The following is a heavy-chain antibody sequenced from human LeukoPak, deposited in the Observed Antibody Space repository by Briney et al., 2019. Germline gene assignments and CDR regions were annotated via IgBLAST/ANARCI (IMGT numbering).Heavy chain of an antibody. J-gene: IGHJ4*02. Sequence: SVKVSCKASGGTFSSHAISWVRQAPGQGLEWMGRIIPILGIGKDAQKFQGRVTITADKSTSTVYMELSSLRSEDTAVYYCARENMVRGVPSFGYWGQGTLVTVSS. CDR2: IIPILGIG. D-gene: IGHD3-10*01. CDR3: ARENMVRGVPSFGY. V-gene: IGHV1-69*04. CDR1: GGTFSSHA.